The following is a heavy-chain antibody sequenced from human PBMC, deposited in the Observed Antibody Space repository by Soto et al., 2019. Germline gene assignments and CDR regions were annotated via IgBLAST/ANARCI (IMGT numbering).Heavy chain of an antibody. V-gene: IGHV1-24*01. J-gene: IGHJ5*01. CDR3: AMIPVDTYMIYWFDP. D-gene: IGHD3-16*01. Sequence: GASVKVSCKVSGNSLSRLAVHWVRQSPVKGLEWMGGFDPDLGEPVDARKFQGRLIKTEDRSTDTAYMELSDLTSEDTAVYYCAMIPVDTYMIYWFDPWGQGTLVTVSS. CDR1: GNSLSRLA. CDR2: FDPDLGEP.